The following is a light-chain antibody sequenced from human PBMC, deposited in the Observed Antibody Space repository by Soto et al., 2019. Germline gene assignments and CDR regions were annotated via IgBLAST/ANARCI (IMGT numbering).Light chain of an antibody. CDR1: SSDVGGYNY. V-gene: IGLV2-8*01. J-gene: IGLJ2*01. Sequence: QSALTQPPSASGSPGQSVTISCTGTSSDVGGYNYVSWYQQYPGKAPKLMIYEVTKRPSGVPDRFSGSKSGNTASLTVSGIQAEDEADYYCSSYAGFNNYVVFGGGTKVTVL. CDR2: EVT. CDR3: SSYAGFNNYVV.